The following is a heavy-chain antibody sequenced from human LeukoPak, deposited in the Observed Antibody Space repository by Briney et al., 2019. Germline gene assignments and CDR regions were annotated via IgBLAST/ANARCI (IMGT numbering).Heavy chain of an antibody. V-gene: IGHV4-39*07. D-gene: IGHD3-10*01. CDR2: IYHSGST. J-gene: IGHJ4*02. CDR3: ARGLSSGSYYASFDY. CDR1: GVSISSSSYY. Sequence: SETLSLTCTVSGVSISSSSYYWGWIRQPPGKGLEWIGSIYHSGSTNYNPSLKSRVTISVDTSKNQFSLKLSSVTAADTAVYYCARGLSSGSYYASFDYWGQGTLVTVSS.